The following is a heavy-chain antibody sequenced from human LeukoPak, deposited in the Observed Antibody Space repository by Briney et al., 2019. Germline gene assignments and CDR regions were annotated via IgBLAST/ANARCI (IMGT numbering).Heavy chain of an antibody. J-gene: IGHJ4*02. Sequence: GGSLRLSCVVSGFNSEDHAMHWVRQAPGKGLEWVSGIYWSSSGTGYADSVKGRFTVSRDSAKNSLYLQMNSLRAEDTAVYRCATDYYDSSGYYTGSYWGQGTLVTVSS. D-gene: IGHD3-22*01. CDR1: GFNSEDHA. CDR3: ATDYYDSSGYYTGSY. CDR2: IYWSSSGT. V-gene: IGHV3-9*02.